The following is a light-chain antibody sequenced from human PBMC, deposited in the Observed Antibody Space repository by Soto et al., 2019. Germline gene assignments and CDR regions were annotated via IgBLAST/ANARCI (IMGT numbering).Light chain of an antibody. Sequence: EIVLTQSPGTLSLSPGERATLSCRASQSISNSYLAWYQQKPGQAPRLLIYGASSRATGIPDRFSGSGSGTDFTLTISRLEPEDFEVYYCQQYGSSSGTLGQGTKVDIK. J-gene: IGKJ1*01. CDR2: GAS. V-gene: IGKV3-20*01. CDR3: QQYGSSSGT. CDR1: QSISNSY.